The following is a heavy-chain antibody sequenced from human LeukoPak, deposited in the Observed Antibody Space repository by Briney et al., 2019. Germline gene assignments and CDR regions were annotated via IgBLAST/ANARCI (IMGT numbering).Heavy chain of an antibody. V-gene: IGHV3-21*01. J-gene: IGHJ3*02. CDR2: ISSSSTYI. Sequence: GGSLRLSCAASGFSFSNCSMNWVRQAPGRGLEWVSSISSSSTYIYYADSLEGRFTISRDNVRNTLYLQMNSLRAEDTAVYYCAGDYEGNLAFDIWGQGTMVTVSS. D-gene: IGHD4-23*01. CDR3: AGDYEGNLAFDI. CDR1: GFSFSNCS.